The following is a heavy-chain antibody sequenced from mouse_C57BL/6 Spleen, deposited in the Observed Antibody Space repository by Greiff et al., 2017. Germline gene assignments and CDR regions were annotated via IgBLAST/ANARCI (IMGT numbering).Heavy chain of an antibody. Sequence: EVKLQESGPGLVKPSQSLSLTCSVTGYSITSGYYWNWIRQFPGNKLEWMGYISYDGSNNYNPSLKNRISITRDTSKNQFFLKLNSVTTEDTATYYCARGPYGSSLDYWGQGTTLTVSS. D-gene: IGHD1-1*01. V-gene: IGHV3-6*01. CDR2: ISYDGSN. J-gene: IGHJ2*01. CDR3: ARGPYGSSLDY. CDR1: GYSITSGYY.